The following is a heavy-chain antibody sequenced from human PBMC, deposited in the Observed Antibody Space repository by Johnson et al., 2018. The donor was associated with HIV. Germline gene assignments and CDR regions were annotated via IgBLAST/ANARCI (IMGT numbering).Heavy chain of an antibody. CDR2: ISYDEKNK. D-gene: IGHD3-10*02. V-gene: IGHV3-30*03. CDR1: GFTFSSYG. Sequence: QVQLVESGGGVVQPGRSLRLSCAASGFTFSSYGMHWVRQAPGKGLEWVAFISYDEKNKYYADSVKGRFTISRDNSQNTLYLQMNTLRAEDTAVYYCVRDRGYYDRVDVFDIWGQGAMVTVSS. J-gene: IGHJ3*02. CDR3: VRDRGYYDRVDVFDI.